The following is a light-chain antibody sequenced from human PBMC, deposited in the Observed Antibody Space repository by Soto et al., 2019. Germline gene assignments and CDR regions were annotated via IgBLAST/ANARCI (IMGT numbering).Light chain of an antibody. Sequence: DIQMTQSPSSLSASVGDRVTITCRASQSISSYLNWYHQKPGKAPKLPIYAASSLQSGVPSRFSGSGSGTDFTLTISSLQPEDFATYYCQQSYSTLGTFGQGTKVDIK. V-gene: IGKV1-39*01. CDR1: QSISSY. J-gene: IGKJ1*01. CDR2: AAS. CDR3: QQSYSTLGT.